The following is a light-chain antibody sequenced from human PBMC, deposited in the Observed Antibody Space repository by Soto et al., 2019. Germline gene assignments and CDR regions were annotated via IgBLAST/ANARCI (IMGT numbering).Light chain of an antibody. Sequence: DIQMTQSPSTLSASVRDRVTITCRASQSISSWLTWYQQKPGKAPKLLIYDASSLEGGIPSRFSGSGSGTEFTLTISSLQPDDFATYFCQQIYSAPLTFGGGTKVEIK. CDR1: QSISSW. J-gene: IGKJ4*01. V-gene: IGKV1-5*01. CDR3: QQIYSAPLT. CDR2: DAS.